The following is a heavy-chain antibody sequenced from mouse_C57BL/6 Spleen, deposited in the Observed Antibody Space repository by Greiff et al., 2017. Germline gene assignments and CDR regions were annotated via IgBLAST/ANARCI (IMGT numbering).Heavy chain of an antibody. D-gene: IGHD1-1*01. Sequence: QVHVKQSGAELVKPGASVKLSCKASGYTFTSYWMHWVKQRPGRGLEWIGRIDPNSGGTKYYEKFKSKATLTVDKPSSTAYMQLSSLTSEDSAVYYCARCPLLLRPYFDVWGTGTTVTVSS. V-gene: IGHV1-72*01. J-gene: IGHJ1*03. CDR3: ARCPLLLRPYFDV. CDR2: IDPNSGGT. CDR1: GYTFTSYW.